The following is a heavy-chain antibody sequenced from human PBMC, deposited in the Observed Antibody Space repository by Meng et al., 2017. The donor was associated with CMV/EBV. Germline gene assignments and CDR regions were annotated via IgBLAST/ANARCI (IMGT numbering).Heavy chain of an antibody. CDR3: ARDDSYGYSY. D-gene: IGHD5-18*01. J-gene: IGHJ4*02. CDR2: INHSGST. Sequence: SETLSLTCAVYGGSFSGYYWSWIRQPPGKGLEWIGEINHSGSTNYNPSLKSRVTISVDTSKNQFSLKLSSVTAADTAVYYCARDDSYGYSYWGLGTLVTVSS. CDR1: GGSFSGYY. V-gene: IGHV4-34*01.